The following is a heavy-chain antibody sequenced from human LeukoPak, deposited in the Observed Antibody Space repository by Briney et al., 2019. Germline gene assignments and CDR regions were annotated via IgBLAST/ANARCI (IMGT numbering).Heavy chain of an antibody. CDR3: ARGTSSPCIQLWYFDY. CDR2: IYYSGST. D-gene: IGHD5-18*01. J-gene: IGHJ4*02. V-gene: IGHV4-59*01. CDR1: GGSISSYY. Sequence: SETLSLTCTVSGGSISSYYWSWIRQPPGKGLEWIGYIYYSGSTSYNPSLKTRVTISVDTSKNQFSLKLSSVTAADTAAYYWARGTSSPCIQLWYFDYWGQGTLVTVSS.